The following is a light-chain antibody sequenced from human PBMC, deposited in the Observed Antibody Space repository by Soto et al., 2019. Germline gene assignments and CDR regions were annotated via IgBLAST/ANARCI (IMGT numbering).Light chain of an antibody. J-gene: IGKJ1*01. V-gene: IGKV1-39*01. Sequence: DIQMTQSPSSLSASVGDRVTINCRASQSVGNFLNWYQQKPGLPPKHLIYAASNLQSGVPSRFSGSGSGTDFTLTISNLQPEDFATYYCQQSFTTWTLGQGTKVDI. CDR1: QSVGNF. CDR2: AAS. CDR3: QQSFTTWT.